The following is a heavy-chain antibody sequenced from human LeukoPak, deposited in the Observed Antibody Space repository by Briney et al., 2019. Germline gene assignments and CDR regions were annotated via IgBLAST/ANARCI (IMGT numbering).Heavy chain of an antibody. CDR1: GYTFTSYY. CDR3: AREGRTGTTQD. CDR2: INPSGGST. V-gene: IGHV1-46*03. D-gene: IGHD1-7*01. J-gene: IGHJ4*02. Sequence: ASVKVSCKASGYTFTSYYMHWARQAPGQGLEWMGIINPSGGSTSYAQKFQGRVTMTRDTSTSTVYMELSSLRSEDTAVYYCAREGRTGTTQDWGQGTLVTVSS.